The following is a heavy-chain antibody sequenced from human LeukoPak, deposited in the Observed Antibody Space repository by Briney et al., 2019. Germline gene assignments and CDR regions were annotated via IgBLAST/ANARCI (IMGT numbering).Heavy chain of an antibody. CDR3: AGNIAVAGLDY. CDR2: IKQDGSEK. CDR1: GFTFSSYW. D-gene: IGHD6-19*01. J-gene: IGHJ4*02. Sequence: QPGGSLRLSCAASGFTFSSYWMSWVRQAPGKGLEWVANIKQDGSEKYYVDSVKGRFTISRDNAKNSLYLQMNILRAEDTAVYYCAGNIAVAGLDYWGQGTLVTVSS. V-gene: IGHV3-7*01.